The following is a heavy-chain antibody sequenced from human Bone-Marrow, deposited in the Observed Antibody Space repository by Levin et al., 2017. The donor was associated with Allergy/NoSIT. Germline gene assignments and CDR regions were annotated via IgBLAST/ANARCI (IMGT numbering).Heavy chain of an antibody. CDR2: INPNSGGT. D-gene: IGHD4-17*01. Sequence: GASVKVSCKASGYTFTGYYMHWVRQAPGQGLEWMGRINPNSGGTNYAQKFQGRVTMTRDTSISTAYMELSRLRSDDTAVYYCARFSEYGDPTGDFDYWGQGTLVTVSS. J-gene: IGHJ4*02. CDR3: ARFSEYGDPTGDFDY. CDR1: GYTFTGYY. V-gene: IGHV1-2*06.